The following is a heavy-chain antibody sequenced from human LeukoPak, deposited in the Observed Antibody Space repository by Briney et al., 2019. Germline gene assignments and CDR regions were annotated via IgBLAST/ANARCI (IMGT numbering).Heavy chain of an antibody. CDR2: ISWNSGSI. V-gene: IGHV3-9*01. J-gene: IGHJ4*02. CDR1: GFIFDVYC. CDR3: TKDRNAYGPFDY. D-gene: IGHD4-17*01. Sequence: GGSLRLSCAASGFIFDVYCIRWVRHARGEWLESVSGISWNSGSIGYADSVKGRFTISRDNAKNSLYLQMNSLRAEDTALYYCTKDRNAYGPFDYWGQGTLVTVSS.